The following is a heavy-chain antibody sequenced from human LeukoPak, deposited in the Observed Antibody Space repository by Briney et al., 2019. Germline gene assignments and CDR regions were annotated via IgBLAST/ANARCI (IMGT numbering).Heavy chain of an antibody. CDR1: GYSFTIYY. V-gene: IGHV1-2*02. CDR3: ARDLQQLKHTGFDP. Sequence: ASGKVSYSPSGYSFTIYYLHWLRQAPGQGREWMGWINPYTGGTFYAQKFKGRVTISRDTSISTAYMDVNRLTSDDTAIYYCARDLQQLKHTGFDPWGQGTLVTVSS. D-gene: IGHD6-13*01. CDR2: INPYTGGT. J-gene: IGHJ5*02.